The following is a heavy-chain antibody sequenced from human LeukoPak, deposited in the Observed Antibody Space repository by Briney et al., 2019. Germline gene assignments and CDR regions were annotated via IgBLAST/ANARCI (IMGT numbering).Heavy chain of an antibody. CDR1: GYSISSGYY. V-gene: IGHV4-38-2*01. Sequence: SETMSLTCAVSGYSISSGYYWGWIRQPPGKGLEWIGSIYHSGSTYYNPFLKSRVTISVDTSKNQFSLKLSSVTAADTAVYYCARSPWIQLWLGAFDIWGQGTMVTVSS. J-gene: IGHJ3*02. CDR2: IYHSGST. D-gene: IGHD5-18*01. CDR3: ARSPWIQLWLGAFDI.